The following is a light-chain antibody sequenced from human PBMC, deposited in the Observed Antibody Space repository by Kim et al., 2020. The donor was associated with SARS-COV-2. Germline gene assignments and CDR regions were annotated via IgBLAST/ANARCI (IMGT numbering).Light chain of an antibody. CDR1: KLGDKY. V-gene: IGLV3-1*01. CDR3: QAWDSSTGV. CDR2: QDN. Sequence: SYELTQPPSVSVSPGQTASITCSGDKLGDKYSCWYQQKPGQSPVLVIYQDNMRPSGIPERFSGSSSGNTATLTITGTQAMDEADYYCQAWDSSTGVFGTGTKVTVL. J-gene: IGLJ1*01.